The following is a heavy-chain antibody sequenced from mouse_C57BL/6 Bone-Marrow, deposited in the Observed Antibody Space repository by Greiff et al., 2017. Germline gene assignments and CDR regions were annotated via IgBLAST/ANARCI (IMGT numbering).Heavy chain of an antibody. Sequence: QVQLQQPWAELVRPGSSVKLSCKASGYTFTSYWLDWVKQRPGQGLEWIGNIYPSDSETPYNQKFKDKATLTVDKSSTTAYMQLSSLTSEDSAVYYCARNNYFDVWGTGTTVTVSS. CDR2: IYPSDSET. CDR1: GYTFTSYW. D-gene: IGHD6-1*01. J-gene: IGHJ1*03. V-gene: IGHV1-61*01. CDR3: ARNNYFDV.